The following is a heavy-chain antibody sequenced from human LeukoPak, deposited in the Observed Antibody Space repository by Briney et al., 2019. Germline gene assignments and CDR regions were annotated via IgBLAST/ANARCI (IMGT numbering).Heavy chain of an antibody. J-gene: IGHJ3*02. CDR3: ATDPRGLDAFDI. CDR2: FDPEDGET. Sequence: GASVKVSCKVSGYTLTELSMHWVRQAPGKGLEWMGGFDPEDGETIYAQKSQGRVTMTEDTSTDTAYMELSSLRSEDTAVYYCATDPRGLDAFDIWGQGTMVTVSS. CDR1: GYTLTELS. V-gene: IGHV1-24*01.